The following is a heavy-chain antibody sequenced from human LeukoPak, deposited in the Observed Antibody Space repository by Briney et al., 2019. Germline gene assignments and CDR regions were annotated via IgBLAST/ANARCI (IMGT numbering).Heavy chain of an antibody. Sequence: SETLSLTCAVSGGSISSSSYYWGWIRQPPGKGLEWIGSIYYSGSTYYNPSLKSRVTISVDTSKNQFSLNLNSVTAADTAVYFCARDEGSAYPFDYWGQGTLVTVSS. J-gene: IGHJ4*02. CDR3: ARDEGSAYPFDY. D-gene: IGHD3-22*01. CDR1: GGSISSSSYY. V-gene: IGHV4-39*07. CDR2: IYYSGST.